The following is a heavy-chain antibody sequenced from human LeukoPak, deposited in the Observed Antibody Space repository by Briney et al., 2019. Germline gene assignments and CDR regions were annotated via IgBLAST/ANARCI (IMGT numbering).Heavy chain of an antibody. CDR2: IYPGDSDT. D-gene: IGHD4-11*01. CDR1: GYSFTSYW. J-gene: IGHJ4*02. V-gene: IGHV5-51*01. Sequence: RGESLKISCKGSGYSFTSYWIGWVRQMPGKGLEWMGIIYPGDSDTRYSPSFQGQVTISADKSISTAYLQWSSLKASDTAMYYCGRSTTTVTTEYYFDYWGQGTLVTVSS. CDR3: GRSTTTVTTEYYFDY.